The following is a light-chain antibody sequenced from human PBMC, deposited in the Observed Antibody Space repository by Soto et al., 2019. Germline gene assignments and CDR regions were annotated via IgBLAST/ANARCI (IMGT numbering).Light chain of an antibody. CDR1: QTLLSSSNNQNY. CDR2: LAS. CDR3: QQYSTSPWT. V-gene: IGKV4-1*01. J-gene: IGKJ1*01. Sequence: SVLTQSPESLAVSLGEMATMSCKSSQTLLSSSNNQNYLSWYHLRPGQPPRLLIYLASTRESGVPDRFIGRGSGTHFTPAISSLQAEDVGLSYCQQYSTSPWTFGRGTKVEIK.